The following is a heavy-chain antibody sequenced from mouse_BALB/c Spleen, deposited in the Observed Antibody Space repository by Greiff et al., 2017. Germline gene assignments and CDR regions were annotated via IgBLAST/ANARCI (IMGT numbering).Heavy chain of an antibody. CDR2: IYPGGGYT. CDR1: GYTFTNYW. CDR3: ARGGRNYCMDY. Sequence: QVQLQQSGAELVRPGTSVKISCKASGYTFTNYWLGWVKQRPGHGLEWIGDIYPGGGYTNYNEKFKGKATLTADTSSSTAYMQLSSLTSEDSAVYFCARGGRNYCMDYWGQGTSVTVSS. J-gene: IGHJ4*01. V-gene: IGHV1-63*02. D-gene: IGHD2-1*01.